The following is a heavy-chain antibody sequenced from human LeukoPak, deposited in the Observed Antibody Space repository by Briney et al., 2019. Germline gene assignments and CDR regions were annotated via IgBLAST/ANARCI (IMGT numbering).Heavy chain of an antibody. CDR1: GFTFSSYA. D-gene: IGHD4-11*01. CDR2: ISGSGGST. Sequence: GGSLRLSCAASGFTFSSYAMSWVRQAPGKGLEWVSAISGSGGSTYYADSVKGRFTISRDNSKNTLYLQTNSLRAEDTAVYYCAKDNYGPLEAFDIWGQGTMVTVSS. V-gene: IGHV3-23*01. J-gene: IGHJ3*02. CDR3: AKDNYGPLEAFDI.